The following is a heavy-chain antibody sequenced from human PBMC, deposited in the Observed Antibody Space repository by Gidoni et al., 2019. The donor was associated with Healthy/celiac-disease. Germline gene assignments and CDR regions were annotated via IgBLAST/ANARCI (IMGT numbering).Heavy chain of an antibody. CDR3: AKVAFGGVIVSTLDY. D-gene: IGHD3-16*02. Sequence: QVQLVESGGGVVQPGRSLRLACAAWGFTFRSYGMHWVRQAPGKGLGWVAVISYDGSNIYYADSVKGRFTISRDNSKNTLYLQMNSLRAEDTAVYYCAKVAFGGVIVSTLDYWGQGTLVTVSS. J-gene: IGHJ4*02. CDR1: GFTFRSYG. V-gene: IGHV3-30*18. CDR2: ISYDGSNI.